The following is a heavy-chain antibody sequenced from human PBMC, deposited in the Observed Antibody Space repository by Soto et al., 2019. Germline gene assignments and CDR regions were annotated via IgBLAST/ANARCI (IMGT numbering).Heavy chain of an antibody. CDR3: ARSSIAAAGPFDY. CDR1: GSTITAYG. D-gene: IGHD6-13*01. J-gene: IGHJ4*02. CDR2: ISSHNGNT. V-gene: IGHV1-18*01. Sequence: QVQLVQSGDEVKQPGASVKVSCKASGSTITAYGISWVRQAPGQGLEWMAWISSHNGNTYYAQNLQGRVTMTTDTSTSTAYMELRSLRPDDTAVYYCARSSIAAAGPFDYWGQGALVTVSS.